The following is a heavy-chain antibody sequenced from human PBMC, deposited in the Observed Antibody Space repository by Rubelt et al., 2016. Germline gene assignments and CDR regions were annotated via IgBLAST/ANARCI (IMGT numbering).Heavy chain of an antibody. CDR1: GGSFSGYY. Sequence: QVQLQQWGAGLLKPSETLSLTCAVYGGSFSGYYWNWIRQPPGKGLEWIGYIYSSGSTNYNPSLKIRCIISVDTSKNQFSRKLSSVTAAGTAVYYCAGGEGSWLHYWGQGALVTVSS. CDR3: AGGEGSWLHY. D-gene: IGHD6-13*01. V-gene: IGHV4-34*01. J-gene: IGHJ4*02. CDR2: IYSSGST.